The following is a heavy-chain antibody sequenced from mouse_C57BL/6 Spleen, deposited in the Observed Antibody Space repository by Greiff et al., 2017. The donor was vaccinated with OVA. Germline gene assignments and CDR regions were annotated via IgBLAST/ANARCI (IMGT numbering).Heavy chain of an antibody. CDR3: ARAYYGYDPY. J-gene: IGHJ2*01. CDR2: ISSGSSTI. V-gene: IGHV5-17*01. D-gene: IGHD2-2*01. CDR1: GFTFSDYG. Sequence: EVKLQESGGGLVKPGGSLKLSCAASGFTFSDYGMHWVRQAPEKGLEWVAYISSGSSTIYYADTVKGRFTISRDNAKNTLFLQMTSLRSEDTAMYYCARAYYGYDPYWGQGTTLTVSS.